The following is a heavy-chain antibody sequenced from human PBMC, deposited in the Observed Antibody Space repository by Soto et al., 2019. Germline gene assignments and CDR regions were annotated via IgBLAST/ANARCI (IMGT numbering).Heavy chain of an antibody. CDR1: GGSISSGDYY. D-gene: IGHD3-10*01. Sequence: SETLSLTCTVSGGSISSGDYYWSWIRQPPGKGLEWIGYIYYSGSTYYNPSLKSRVTISVDTSKNQFSLKLSSVTAADTAVYYCASAEYHGSGSYYPDCFDYWGQGTLVTVSS. V-gene: IGHV4-30-4*01. J-gene: IGHJ4*02. CDR2: IYYSGST. CDR3: ASAEYHGSGSYYPDCFDY.